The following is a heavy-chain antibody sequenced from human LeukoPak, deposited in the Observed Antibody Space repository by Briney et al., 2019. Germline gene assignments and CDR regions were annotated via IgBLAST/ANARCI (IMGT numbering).Heavy chain of an antibody. D-gene: IGHD3-22*01. J-gene: IGHJ4*02. V-gene: IGHV3-23*01. Sequence: GGSLRLSCAASGFSFRNYAMSWVRQAPGKGLEWVSGISGSADSTYHADSVKGRFTISRDNSKNTLYLQMNSLGDEDTAVYYCTTGYYDSSGYCDYWGQGTLVTVSS. CDR3: TTGYYDSSGYCDY. CDR2: ISGSADST. CDR1: GFSFRNYA.